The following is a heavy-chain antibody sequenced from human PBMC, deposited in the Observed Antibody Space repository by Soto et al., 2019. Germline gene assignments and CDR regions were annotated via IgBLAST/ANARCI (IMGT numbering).Heavy chain of an antibody. CDR2: IYYSGST. J-gene: IGHJ4*02. V-gene: IGHV4-59*01. CDR3: ARGLGDPWTPYSFDY. Sequence: SETLSLTCTVSGGSISSYYWSWIRQPPGKGLEWIGYIYYSGSTNYNPSLKSRVTISVDTSKNQFSLKLSSVTAADTAVYYCARGLGDPWTPYSFDYWGQGTLVTAPQ. D-gene: IGHD2-15*01. CDR1: GGSISSYY.